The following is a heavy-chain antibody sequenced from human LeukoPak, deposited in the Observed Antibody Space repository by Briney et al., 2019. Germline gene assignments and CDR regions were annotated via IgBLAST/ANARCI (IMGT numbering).Heavy chain of an antibody. CDR2: INPNSGGT. Sequence: ASVKVSCKASGYTFTGYYMNWVRQAPGQGLEWMGWINPNSGGTNYAQKFQGRVTMTRDASISTAYMELSRLRSDDTAVYYCARGPWVLRYFEGEGAFDIWGQGTMVTVSS. D-gene: IGHD3-9*01. V-gene: IGHV1-2*02. J-gene: IGHJ3*02. CDR1: GYTFTGYY. CDR3: ARGPWVLRYFEGEGAFDI.